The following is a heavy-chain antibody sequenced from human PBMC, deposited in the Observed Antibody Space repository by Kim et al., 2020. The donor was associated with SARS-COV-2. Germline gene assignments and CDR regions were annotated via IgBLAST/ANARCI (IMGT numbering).Heavy chain of an antibody. Sequence: SETLSLTCTVSGGSISSGSYYWSWIRQPAGKGLEWIGRIYTSGSTNYNPSLKSRVTISVDTSKNQFSLKLSSVTAADTAVYYCASLYCGGDCSFDWYFDLWGRGTLVTVSS. CDR1: GGSISSGSYY. CDR3: ASLYCGGDCSFDWYFDL. D-gene: IGHD2-21*02. J-gene: IGHJ2*01. V-gene: IGHV4-61*02. CDR2: IYTSGST.